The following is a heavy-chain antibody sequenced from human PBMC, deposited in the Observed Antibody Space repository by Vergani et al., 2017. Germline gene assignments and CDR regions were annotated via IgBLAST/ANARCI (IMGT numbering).Heavy chain of an antibody. CDR1: GYTFTGYY. J-gene: IGHJ4*02. CDR2: IIPIFGTA. CDR3: ARGSSELRYFDWLPKTNGFDY. V-gene: IGHV1-69*01. Sequence: QVQLVQSGAEVKKPGASVKVSCKASGYTFTGYYMHWVRQAPGQGLEWMGGIIPIFGTANYAQKFQGRVTITADESTSTAYMELSSLRSEDTAVYYCARGSSELRYFDWLPKTNGFDYWGQGTLVTVSA. D-gene: IGHD3-9*01.